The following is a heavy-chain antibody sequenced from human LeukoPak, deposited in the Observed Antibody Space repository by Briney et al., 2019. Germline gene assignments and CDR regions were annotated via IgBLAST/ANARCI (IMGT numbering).Heavy chain of an antibody. Sequence: GGSLRLSCAASGFTFSSYSMNWVRQAPGKGLEWVSSISSSSSYVYYADSVKGRFTISRDNAKTALYLQMNSLRAEDTAVYYCARTMAVAGTIDYWGQGTLVTASS. J-gene: IGHJ4*02. CDR1: GFTFSSYS. D-gene: IGHD6-19*01. CDR2: ISSSSSYV. CDR3: ARTMAVAGTIDY. V-gene: IGHV3-21*01.